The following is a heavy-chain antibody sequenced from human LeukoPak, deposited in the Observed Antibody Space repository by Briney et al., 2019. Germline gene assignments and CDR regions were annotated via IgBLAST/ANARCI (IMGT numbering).Heavy chain of an antibody. CDR2: INHSGST. CDR1: GGSFSGYY. Sequence: SETLSLTCAVYGGSFSGYYWSWIRQPPGKGLEWIGEINHSGSTNYNPSLKSRVTISVDTSKNQFSLKLSSVTAADTAVYYCARHTVGGYSGYDRFDYWGQGTLVTVSS. J-gene: IGHJ4*02. D-gene: IGHD5-12*01. V-gene: IGHV4-34*01. CDR3: ARHTVGGYSGYDRFDY.